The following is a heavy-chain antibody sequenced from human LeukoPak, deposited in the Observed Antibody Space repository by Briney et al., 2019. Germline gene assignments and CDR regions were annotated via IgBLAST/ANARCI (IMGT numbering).Heavy chain of an antibody. Sequence: GGSLRLSCAASGFTVSSNYMSWVRQAPGKGLEWVSTISGNGGKSYSAGSVKGRFTISRDNSKNTLYLQMNSLRAEDTALYYCAKDFGYSYGWVDYWGQGILVTVSS. CDR1: GFTVSSNY. D-gene: IGHD5-18*01. CDR2: ISGNGGKS. V-gene: IGHV3-23*01. J-gene: IGHJ4*02. CDR3: AKDFGYSYGWVDY.